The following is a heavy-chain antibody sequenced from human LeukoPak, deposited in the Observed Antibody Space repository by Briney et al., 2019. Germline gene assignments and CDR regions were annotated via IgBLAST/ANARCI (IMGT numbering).Heavy chain of an antibody. CDR2: IYYSGST. J-gene: IGHJ4*02. D-gene: IGHD6-19*01. CDR1: GGSISSYY. V-gene: IGHV4-59*01. CDR3: ARDKSSGWSRLFDY. Sequence: PSETLSLTCTVSGGSISSYYWSWIRQPPGKGLEWIGYIYYSGSTNYNPSLKSRVTISVDTSKNQFSLKLSSVTAADTAVYYCARDKSSGWSRLFDYWGQGTLVTVSS.